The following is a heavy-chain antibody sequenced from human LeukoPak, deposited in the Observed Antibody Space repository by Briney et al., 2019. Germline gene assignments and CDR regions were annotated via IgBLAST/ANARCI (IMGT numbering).Heavy chain of an antibody. V-gene: IGHV3-23*01. CDR3: ARTRGSWSTNYDY. CDR1: GFTFSSYA. J-gene: IGHJ4*02. D-gene: IGHD6-13*01. Sequence: GGSLRLSCAASGFTFSSYAMSWVRQAPGKGLERDSAISGSGGSTYYADSVKGRFTISRDNSKNTLYLQMNSLRAEDTAVYYCARTRGSWSTNYDYWGQGTLVTVSS. CDR2: ISGSGGST.